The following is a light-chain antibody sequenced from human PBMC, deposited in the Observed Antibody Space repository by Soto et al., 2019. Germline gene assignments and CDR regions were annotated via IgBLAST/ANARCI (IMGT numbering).Light chain of an antibody. J-gene: IGLJ1*01. Sequence: QSALTQPPSASGSPGQSVTISCTGTSSDVGGYKYVAWYQQHPGKAPKLVIYEVSKRPSGVPDRFSGSKSGNTASLTVSGLQADDEADYYCSSYAGSNNFDVFGTGTKVTVL. V-gene: IGLV2-8*01. CDR1: SSDVGGYKY. CDR2: EVS. CDR3: SSYAGSNNFDV.